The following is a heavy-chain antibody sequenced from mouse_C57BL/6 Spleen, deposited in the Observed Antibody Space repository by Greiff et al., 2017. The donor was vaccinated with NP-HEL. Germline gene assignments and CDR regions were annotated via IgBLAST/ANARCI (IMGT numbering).Heavy chain of an antibody. CDR3: TRSYGNYYAMDY. CDR2: ISSGGDYI. D-gene: IGHD2-1*01. J-gene: IGHJ4*01. Sequence: EVHLVESGEGLVKPGGSLKLSCAASGFTFSSYAMSWVRQTPEKRLEWVAYISSGGDYIYYADTVKGRFTISRDNARNTLYLQMSSLKSEDTAMYYCTRSYGNYYAMDYWGQGTSVTVSS. CDR1: GFTFSSYA. V-gene: IGHV5-9-1*02.